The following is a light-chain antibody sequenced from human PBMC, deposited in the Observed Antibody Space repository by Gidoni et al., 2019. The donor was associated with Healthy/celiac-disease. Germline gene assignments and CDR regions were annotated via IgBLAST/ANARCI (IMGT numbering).Light chain of an antibody. CDR1: QSVSSN. Sequence: EIFMTQSPATLSVPPGERATLSCRASQSVSSNLAWYQQKPGQAPRLLIYGASTRATGIPARFSGSGSGTEFTLTISSLQSEDFAVYYCQQYGNWPPLTFGEGTKVEIK. CDR3: QQYGNWPPLT. J-gene: IGKJ4*01. V-gene: IGKV3-15*01. CDR2: GAS.